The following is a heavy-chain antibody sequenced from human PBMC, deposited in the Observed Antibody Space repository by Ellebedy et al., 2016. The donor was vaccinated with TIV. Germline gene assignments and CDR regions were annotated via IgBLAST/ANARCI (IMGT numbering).Heavy chain of an antibody. V-gene: IGHV3-49*04. J-gene: IGHJ6*02. CDR2: IRSKAYGGTT. CDR1: GFTFGDYA. CDR3: TRDLTTLAAAGTGIYYYTMDV. D-gene: IGHD6-13*01. Sequence: GESLKISXTASGFTFGDYAMSWVRQAPGKGLEWVSFIRSKAYGGTTEYAASVKGRFTISRDDSKSIAYLQMNSLKAEDTAVHYCTRDLTTLAAAGTGIYYYTMDVWGQGTTVTVSS.